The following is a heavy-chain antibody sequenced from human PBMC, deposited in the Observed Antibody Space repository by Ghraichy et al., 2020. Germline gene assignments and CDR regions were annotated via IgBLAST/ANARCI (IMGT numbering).Heavy chain of an antibody. D-gene: IGHD2-21*02. CDR2: ISGSGGST. CDR1: GFTFSSYA. V-gene: IGHV3-23*01. CDR3: AKDGLVTTAH. Sequence: GESLNISCAASGFTFSSYAMSWVRQAPGKGLEWVSAISGSGGSTYYADSVKGRFTISRDNSKNTLYLQMNSLRAEDTAVYYCAKDGLVTTAHWGQGTLVTVSS. J-gene: IGHJ4*02.